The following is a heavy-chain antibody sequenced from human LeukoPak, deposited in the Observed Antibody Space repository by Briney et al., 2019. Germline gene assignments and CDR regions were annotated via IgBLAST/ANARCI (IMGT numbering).Heavy chain of an antibody. V-gene: IGHV3-23*01. CDR2: ISASGGET. CDR1: GFTFTRYA. Sequence: GGSLRLSCVSSGSGFTFTRYAMSWVRQAPGQGLQWVATISASGGETNYADSVKGRFTISRDNSKYILYLQMNSLSDADTAVYYCANRGTTGSWGQGTLVAVSS. CDR3: ANRGTTGS. J-gene: IGHJ5*02. D-gene: IGHD1-1*01.